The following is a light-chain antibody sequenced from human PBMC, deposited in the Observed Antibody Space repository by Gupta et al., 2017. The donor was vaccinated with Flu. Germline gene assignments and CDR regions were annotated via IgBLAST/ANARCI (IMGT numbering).Light chain of an antibody. CDR1: QSINANY. CDR2: AAS. Sequence: EIVLTQSPGTLSLSPGERATLSCRASQSINANYIAWYQQKTGQAPRLLFYAASNRATGIPDRFSGSGSATDFVLTISRLEPEDFAVYYCQQYTSAPPGYSFGPGTKLEIK. V-gene: IGKV3-20*01. CDR3: QQYTSAPPGYS. J-gene: IGKJ2*03.